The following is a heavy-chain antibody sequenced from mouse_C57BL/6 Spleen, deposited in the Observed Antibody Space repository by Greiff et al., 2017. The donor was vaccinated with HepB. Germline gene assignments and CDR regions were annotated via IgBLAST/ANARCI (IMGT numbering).Heavy chain of an antibody. V-gene: IGHV3-6*01. D-gene: IGHD1-1*01. CDR1: GYSITSGYY. J-gene: IGHJ2*01. CDR3: AGNYYGSPCYFDY. Sequence: VQLQQSGPGLVKPSQSLSLTCSVTGYSITSGYYWNWIRQFPGNKLEWMGYISYDGSNNYNPSLKNRISITRDTSKNQFFLKLNSVTTEDTATYYSAGNYYGSPCYFDYWGQGTTLTVSS. CDR2: ISYDGSN.